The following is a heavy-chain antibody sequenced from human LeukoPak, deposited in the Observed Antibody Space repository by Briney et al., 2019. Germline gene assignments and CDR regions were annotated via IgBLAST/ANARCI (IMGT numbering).Heavy chain of an antibody. V-gene: IGHV3-64*01. CDR3: ARGDLTSHAVFDY. D-gene: IGHD2-2*01. CDR1: GFTFSSYA. J-gene: IGHJ4*02. CDR2: ISSNGGST. Sequence: TGGSLRLSCAASGFTFSSYAMHWVRQAPGKGLEYVSAISSNGGSTYYANSVKGRFTISRDNSKNTLYLQMGSLRAEDMAVYYCARGDLTSHAVFDYWGQGTLVTVSS.